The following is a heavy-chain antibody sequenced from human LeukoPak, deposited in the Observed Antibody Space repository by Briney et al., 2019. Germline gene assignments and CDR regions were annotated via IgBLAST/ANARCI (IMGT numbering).Heavy chain of an antibody. CDR1: GGTFSSYA. CDR3: ATFPDDWSYFDY. V-gene: IGHV1-69*13. D-gene: IGHD3-9*01. J-gene: IGHJ4*02. Sequence: SVKVSCKASGGTFSSYAISWVRQAPGQGLEWMGGIIPIFGTANYAQKFQGRVTITADESTSTAYMELSSLRSEDTAVYYRATFPDDWSYFDYWGQGTLVTVSS. CDR2: IIPIFGTA.